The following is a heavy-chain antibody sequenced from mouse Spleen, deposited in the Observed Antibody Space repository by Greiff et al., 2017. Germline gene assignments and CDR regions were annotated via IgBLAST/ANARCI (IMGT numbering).Heavy chain of an antibody. J-gene: IGHJ3*01. CDR3: TRSWDVGAY. V-gene: IGHV1-15*01. D-gene: IGHD4-1*01. Sequence: QVQLKESGAELVRPGASVTLSCKASGYTFTDYEMHWVKQTPVHGLEWIGAIDPETGGTAYNQKFKGKAILTADKSSSTAYMELRSLTSEDSAVYYCTRSWDVGAYWGQGTLVTVSA. CDR1: GYTFTDYE. CDR2: IDPETGGT.